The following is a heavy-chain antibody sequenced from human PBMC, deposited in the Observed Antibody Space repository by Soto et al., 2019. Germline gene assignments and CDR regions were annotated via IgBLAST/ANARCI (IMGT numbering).Heavy chain of an antibody. Sequence: QVQLVESGGGVVQPGRSLRLSCASSGFTFSRYGMHWVRQAPGKGLEWVGVIWFDGSSQFYADSVKGRFTFSRDNSKNTLYLQMNSVRAEDTAVYYCARDRLQQLGPPYAYYYMDVWGKGTTVTVSS. CDR3: ARDRLQQLGPPYAYYYMDV. CDR2: IWFDGSSQ. J-gene: IGHJ6*03. V-gene: IGHV3-33*01. CDR1: GFTFSRYG. D-gene: IGHD6-13*01.